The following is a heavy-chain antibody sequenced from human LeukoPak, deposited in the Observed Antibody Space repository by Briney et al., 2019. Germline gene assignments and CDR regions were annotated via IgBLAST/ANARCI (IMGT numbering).Heavy chain of an antibody. D-gene: IGHD3-9*01. CDR2: ISSSSSTI. Sequence: GGSLRLSCAASGFTFSSYSMNWVRQAPGKGLEWVSYISSSSSTIYYADSVKGRFTISRDNAKNSLYLQMNSLRAEDTAVYYCAKGDDYDILTGYYSYFDYWGQGTLVTVSS. J-gene: IGHJ4*02. V-gene: IGHV3-48*01. CDR3: AKGDDYDILTGYYSYFDY. CDR1: GFTFSSYS.